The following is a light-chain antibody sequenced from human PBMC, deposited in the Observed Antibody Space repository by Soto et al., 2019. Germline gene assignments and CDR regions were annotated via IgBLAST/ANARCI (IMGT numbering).Light chain of an antibody. CDR1: QSVSDN. Sequence: EIVMTQSPATLSASPGERVILSCRASQSVSDNLAWYQQKPGQAPRLLIYGASTRATTIPPRFSGSGSGTELTLTITSLQSEDFAVYYCQQSNNWPYTLGQGTKLDIK. J-gene: IGKJ2*01. CDR3: QQSNNWPYT. V-gene: IGKV3-15*01. CDR2: GAS.